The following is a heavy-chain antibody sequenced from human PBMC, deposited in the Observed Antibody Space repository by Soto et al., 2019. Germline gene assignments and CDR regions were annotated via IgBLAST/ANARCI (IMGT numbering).Heavy chain of an antibody. Sequence: ASVKVSCKVSGYTLTELSMHWVRQAPGKGLEWMGGFDPEDGETIYAQKFQCRVTMTEDTSTDTAYRELSSLRSEDTAVYYCGTEIRWLRLGDYYDGKDFWGPGCTATV. CDR3: GTEIRWLRLGDYYDGKDF. D-gene: IGHD4-17*01. J-gene: IGHJ6*02. CDR1: GYTLTELS. CDR2: FDPEDGET. V-gene: IGHV1-24*01.